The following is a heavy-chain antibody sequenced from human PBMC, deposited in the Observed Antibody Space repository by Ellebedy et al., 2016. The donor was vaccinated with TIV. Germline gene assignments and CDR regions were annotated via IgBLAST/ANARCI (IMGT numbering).Heavy chain of an antibody. V-gene: IGHV3-11*04. D-gene: IGHD2-15*01. CDR3: ARDRATNYCSGGSCYPGTFDF. CDR1: GFTFSDYF. CDR2: IGNSDSIT. Sequence: GESLKISCAASGFTFSDYFMSWIRQAPGKGLEWVSFIGNSDSITYYADSVKGRFTISRDDAKNSLYLQMNSLRDEDTAVYYCARDRATNYCSGGSCYPGTFDFWGQGILVTVSS. J-gene: IGHJ4*02.